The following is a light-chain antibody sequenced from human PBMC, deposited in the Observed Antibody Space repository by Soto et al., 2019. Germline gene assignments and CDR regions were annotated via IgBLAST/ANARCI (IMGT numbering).Light chain of an antibody. Sequence: QSALTQPASVSGSPGQSITLSCTGTSRDVGTYDLVSWYQKHPGKAPKLIIYEGSERPSGVSNRFSGSKSGSTASLTISGLQAEDEADYYCCSYAGVSSFVVFGGGTKLTVL. J-gene: IGLJ2*01. V-gene: IGLV2-23*03. CDR3: CSYAGVSSFVV. CDR1: SRDVGTYDL. CDR2: EGS.